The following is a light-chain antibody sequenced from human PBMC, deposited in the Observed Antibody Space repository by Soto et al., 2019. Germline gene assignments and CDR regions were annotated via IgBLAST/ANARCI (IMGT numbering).Light chain of an antibody. CDR3: QQRSNWPLT. V-gene: IGKV3-11*01. CDR2: DAS. Sequence: EIVLTQSPATLSLSPGERATLSCRASQSVSSYLAWYQQKPGQAPRLLIYDASNRATDIPARFSGSESGTDFTLNISSLEPEDFAVYYCQQRSNWPLTFGPGTKVDIK. J-gene: IGKJ3*01. CDR1: QSVSSY.